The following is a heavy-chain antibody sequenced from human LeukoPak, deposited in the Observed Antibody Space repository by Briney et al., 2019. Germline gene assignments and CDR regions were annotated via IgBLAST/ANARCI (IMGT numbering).Heavy chain of an antibody. V-gene: IGHV3-11*05. D-gene: IGHD5-12*01. J-gene: IGHJ4*02. CDR3: ARDSGYSGYSDY. Sequence: KPGGSLRLSCAASGFTFSDYYMSWLRQAPGKGLEWVSYISSSSSYTDYADSVKGRFTISRDNAKNSLNLQMNSLRAEDTAVYCCARDSGYSGYSDYWGQGTLVTVSS. CDR2: ISSSSSYT. CDR1: GFTFSDYY.